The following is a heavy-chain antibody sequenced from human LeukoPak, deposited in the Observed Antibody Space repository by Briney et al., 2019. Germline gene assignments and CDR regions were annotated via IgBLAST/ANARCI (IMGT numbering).Heavy chain of an antibody. V-gene: IGHV4-39*01. D-gene: IGHD2-15*01. CDR3: ASGSPQGVVVAAPSYMDV. CDR2: IYCSGSI. J-gene: IGHJ4*02. Sequence: PSETLSLTCTVSGGSISSSSYYWGWIRQPPGKGLEWIGSIYCSGSIYYNPSLKSRVTISVDTSKNQFSLKLSSVTAADTAVYYCASGSPQGVVVAAPSYMDVWGQGTLVTVSS. CDR1: GGSISSSSYY.